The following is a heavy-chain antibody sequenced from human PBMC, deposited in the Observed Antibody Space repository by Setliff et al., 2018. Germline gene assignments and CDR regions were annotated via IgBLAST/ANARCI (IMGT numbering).Heavy chain of an antibody. V-gene: IGHV3-23*01. CDR1: GFTFSGYY. D-gene: IGHD5-12*01. J-gene: IGHJ4*02. Sequence: GGSLRLSCAASGFTFSGYYMQWVRQAPGKGLEWVSAISGSGGSTYYADSVKGRFTISRDNSKNTLYLQMNSLRAEDTAVYYCAKDVADGYNWDYWGQGTLVTVSS. CDR3: AKDVADGYNWDY. CDR2: ISGSGGST.